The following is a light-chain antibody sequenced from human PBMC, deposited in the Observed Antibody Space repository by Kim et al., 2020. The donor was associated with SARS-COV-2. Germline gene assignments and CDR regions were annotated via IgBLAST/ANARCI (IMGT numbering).Light chain of an antibody. Sequence: LSPGERATLSCRASQSVSNSYLAWYQQKPGQAPRLLIYDASSRANGIPDRFSGSGSGTDFSLTISRLEPEDFAVYSCQQYGTSPLTFGQGTKLEI. J-gene: IGKJ2*01. V-gene: IGKV3-20*01. CDR2: DAS. CDR3: QQYGTSPLT. CDR1: QSVSNSY.